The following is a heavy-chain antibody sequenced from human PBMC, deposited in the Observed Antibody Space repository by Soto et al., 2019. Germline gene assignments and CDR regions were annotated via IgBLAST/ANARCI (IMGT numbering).Heavy chain of an antibody. V-gene: IGHV1-46*01. CDR1: GYTFTSYY. J-gene: IGHJ6*02. CDR3: ARPYCGGDCYSDYYCGMDV. Sequence: ASVKVSCKASGYTFTSYYMHWVRQAPGQGLEWMGIINPSGGSTSYAQKFQGRVTMTRDTSTSTVYMELSSLRSEDTAVYYCARPYCGGDCYSDYYCGMDVWGQGTTVTVSS. CDR2: INPSGGST. D-gene: IGHD2-21*02.